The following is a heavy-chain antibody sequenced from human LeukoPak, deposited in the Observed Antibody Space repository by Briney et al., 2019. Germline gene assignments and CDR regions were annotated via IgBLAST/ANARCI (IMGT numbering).Heavy chain of an antibody. D-gene: IGHD2-2*01. CDR2: IYYSGST. Sequence: SQTLSLTCTVSGGSISSSSYYWGWIRQPPGQGLEWIGSIYYSGSTYYNPSLKSRVTISVDTSKNQFSLKLSSVTAADTAVYYCARHRGIVVVPAANGDNWFDPWGQGTLVTVSS. CDR3: ARHRGIVVVPAANGDNWFDP. V-gene: IGHV4-39*01. J-gene: IGHJ5*02. CDR1: GGSISSSSYY.